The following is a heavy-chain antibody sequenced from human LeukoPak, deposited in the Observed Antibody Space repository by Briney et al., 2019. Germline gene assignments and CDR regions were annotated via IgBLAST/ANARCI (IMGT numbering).Heavy chain of an antibody. CDR1: GYTFTSYG. CDR2: ISAYNGNT. CDR3: ARDTTTVVTYYYYYGMDV. D-gene: IGHD4-23*01. V-gene: IGHV1-18*01. Sequence: ASVKVSCKASGYTFTSYGISWVRQAPGQGLEWMGWISAYNGNTNYAQKLQGRVTMTTDTSTSTAYMELRSLRSDDTAVYYCARDTTTVVTYYYYYGMDVWGQGTTVTVSS. J-gene: IGHJ6*02.